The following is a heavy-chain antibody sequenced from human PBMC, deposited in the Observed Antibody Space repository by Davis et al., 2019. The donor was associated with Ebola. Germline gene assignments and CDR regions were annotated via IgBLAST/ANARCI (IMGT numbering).Heavy chain of an antibody. V-gene: IGHV3-21*01. CDR3: ARDPSIVGATLDY. CDR2: ISSSSSYI. Sequence: GESLKISCAASGFTFSSYSMNWVRQAPGKGLEWVSSISSSSSYIYYADSVKGRFTISRDNAKNSLYLQMNSLRAEDTAVYYCARDPSIVGATLDYWGQGTLVTVSS. J-gene: IGHJ4*02. D-gene: IGHD1-26*01. CDR1: GFTFSSYS.